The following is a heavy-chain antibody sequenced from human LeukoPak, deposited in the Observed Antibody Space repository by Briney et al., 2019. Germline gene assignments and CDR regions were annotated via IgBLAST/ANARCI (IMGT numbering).Heavy chain of an antibody. CDR3: ARGQGYYDSSGYSY. V-gene: IGHV3-48*01. J-gene: IGHJ4*02. D-gene: IGHD3-22*01. Sequence: GGSLRLSCAGSGFTFRNHGMHWVRQAPGKGLEWVSYISSSSSTIYYADSVKGRFTISRDNAKNSLYLQMNSLRAEDTAVYYCARGQGYYDSSGYSYWGQGTLVTVSS. CDR1: GFTFRNHG. CDR2: ISSSSSTI.